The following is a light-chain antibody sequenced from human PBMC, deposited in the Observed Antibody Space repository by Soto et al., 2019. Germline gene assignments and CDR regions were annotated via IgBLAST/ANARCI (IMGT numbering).Light chain of an antibody. CDR1: QSIDSW. CDR2: KTS. Sequence: DIQMTQSPSTLSASVGDRVTITCRASQSIDSWLAWYQRKPGKAPKLLIYKTSNLESGVPSRFGGSGSGTEFSLTISSLQPDDFATYYCQQYKSFSLTFGGGTRVEVK. J-gene: IGKJ4*01. CDR3: QQYKSFSLT. V-gene: IGKV1-5*03.